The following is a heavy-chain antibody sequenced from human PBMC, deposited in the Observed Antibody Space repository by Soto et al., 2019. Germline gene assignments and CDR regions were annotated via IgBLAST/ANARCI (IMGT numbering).Heavy chain of an antibody. CDR2: IYPGDSDT. CDR1: GYSFTSYW. J-gene: IGHJ6*02. D-gene: IGHD4-4*01. CDR3: ARRSGNYQYYYYYGMDV. Sequence: GESLKISCKGSGYSFTSYWIGWVRQMPGKGLEWMGIIYPGDSDTRYSPSFQGQVTISADKSISTAYLQWSSLKASDTAMYYCARRSGNYQYYYYYGMDVWGQGTTVTAP. V-gene: IGHV5-51*01.